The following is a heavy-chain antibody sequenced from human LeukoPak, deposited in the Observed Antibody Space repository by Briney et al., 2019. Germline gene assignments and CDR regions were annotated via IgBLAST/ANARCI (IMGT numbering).Heavy chain of an antibody. CDR3: ARGQLGGYSSSWEFDY. D-gene: IGHD6-13*01. CDR1: GYTFTSYD. J-gene: IGHJ4*02. Sequence: ASVKVSCKASGYTFTSYDINWVRQATGQGLEWMGWMNPNSGKTGYAQKFQGRVTMTRNTSISTAYMELSSLRSEDTAVYYCARGQLGGYSSSWEFDYWGQGTLVTASS. V-gene: IGHV1-8*01. CDR2: MNPNSGKT.